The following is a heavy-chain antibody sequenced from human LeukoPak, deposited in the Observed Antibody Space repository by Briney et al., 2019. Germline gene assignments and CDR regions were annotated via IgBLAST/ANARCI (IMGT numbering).Heavy chain of an antibody. CDR1: EFTFSIYA. CDR3: AKDRPNYFGTNGHYYRRDGDF. Sequence: GGSLRLSCAASEFTFSIYAMSWVRQAPGRGLEWVASITSTGESTWYAGSVKGRFTISRDNSKYTVYLQMNSLRAEDTARYYCAKDRPNYFGTNGHYYRRDGDFWGQGTLVTASS. V-gene: IGHV3-23*01. J-gene: IGHJ4*02. CDR2: ITSTGEST. D-gene: IGHD3-22*01.